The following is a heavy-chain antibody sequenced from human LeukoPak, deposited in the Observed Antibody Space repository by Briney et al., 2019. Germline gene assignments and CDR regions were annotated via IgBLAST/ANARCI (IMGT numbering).Heavy chain of an antibody. CDR1: GFTSSIYW. CDR2: ISNDGSAT. J-gene: IGHJ4*02. Sequence: GGSLRLSCAASGFTSSIYWMHWVRQAPGTGLVWVSRISNDGSATIYVDSVKGRFTISRDNAKNTLYLQMNSLRAEDTAVYYCARDSSGSYDYWGQGTLVTVSS. V-gene: IGHV3-74*01. D-gene: IGHD1-26*01. CDR3: ARDSSGSYDY.